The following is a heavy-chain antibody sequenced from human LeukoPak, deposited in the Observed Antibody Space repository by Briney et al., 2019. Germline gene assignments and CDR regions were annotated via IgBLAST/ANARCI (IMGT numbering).Heavy chain of an antibody. V-gene: IGHV3-30*02. Sequence: GGSLRLSCAASGFTFSSYGMHWVRQAPGKGLEWVAFIRYDGSNKYYADSVKGRFTISRDNSKNTLYLRMNSLRAEDTAVYYCATEIITMVRGVISDYWGQGTLVTVSS. CDR1: GFTFSSYG. CDR2: IRYDGSNK. CDR3: ATEIITMVRGVISDY. D-gene: IGHD3-10*01. J-gene: IGHJ4*02.